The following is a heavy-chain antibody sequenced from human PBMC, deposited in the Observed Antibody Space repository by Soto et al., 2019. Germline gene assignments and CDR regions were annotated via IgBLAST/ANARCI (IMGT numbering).Heavy chain of an antibody. J-gene: IGHJ3*02. CDR2: ISAYNGHT. Sequence: ASVKVSCKASGYTFTSYGISWGRQAPGQGLEWVGWISAYNGHTNYAQKLQGRATMTTDTSTTTAYMELRSLRSDDTAVYYCARSAYASGTYYTAPDDAFDIWGQGTMVTVSS. CDR3: ARSAYASGTYYTAPDDAFDI. CDR1: GYTFTSYG. D-gene: IGHD3-10*01. V-gene: IGHV1-18*01.